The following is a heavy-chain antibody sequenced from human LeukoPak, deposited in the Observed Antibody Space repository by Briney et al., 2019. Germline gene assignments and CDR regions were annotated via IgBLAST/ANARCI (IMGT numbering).Heavy chain of an antibody. V-gene: IGHV4-59*01. CDR3: ARRPPGDWLNAFDV. CDR2: TSYSGST. D-gene: IGHD3-9*01. Sequence: PSETLSLTCSVSDGSIRRYYWSWIRQSPGKGLEWIGFTSYSGSTKYNPSLKSRVTIPLEASMDQVSLNVSSVTAADTAVYYCARRPPGDWLNAFDVWGQGIMVTVSS. J-gene: IGHJ3*01. CDR1: DGSIRRYY.